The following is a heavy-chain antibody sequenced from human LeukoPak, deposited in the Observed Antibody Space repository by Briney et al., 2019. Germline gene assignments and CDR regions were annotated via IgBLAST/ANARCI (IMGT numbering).Heavy chain of an antibody. Sequence: GGSLRLSCAASGFTFSDYYMSWIRQAPGKGLEWVSYISSSGSTKYYADSVKGRFTISRDNAKNSLYLQMNSLRAEDTAVYYCARDLQSLAAGFDYWGQGTLVTVSS. J-gene: IGHJ4*02. D-gene: IGHD6-19*01. CDR2: ISSSGSTK. CDR1: GFTFSDYY. V-gene: IGHV3-11*04. CDR3: ARDLQSLAAGFDY.